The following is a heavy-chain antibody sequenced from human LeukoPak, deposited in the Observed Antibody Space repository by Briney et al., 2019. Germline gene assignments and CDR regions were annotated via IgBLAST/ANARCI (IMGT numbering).Heavy chain of an antibody. CDR3: ARSLPSPRYSSLLPFDY. CDR2: IYYSGST. CDR1: GGSISSSSYY. V-gene: IGHV4-39*07. J-gene: IGHJ4*02. Sequence: SETLSLTCTVSGGSISSSSYYWGWIRQPPGKGLEWIGSIYYSGSTYYNPSLKSRVTISVDTSKNQFSLKLSSVTAADTAVYYCARSLPSPRYSSLLPFDYWGQGTLSPSPQ. D-gene: IGHD6-13*01.